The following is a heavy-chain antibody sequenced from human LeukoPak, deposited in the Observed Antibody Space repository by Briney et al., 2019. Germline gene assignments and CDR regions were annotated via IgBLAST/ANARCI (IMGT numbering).Heavy chain of an antibody. J-gene: IGHJ4*02. D-gene: IGHD6-19*01. V-gene: IGHV3-30*04. CDR3: ARMGIAVAGVFDY. CDR1: AFTFSSYA. CDR2: ISYDGSNK. Sequence: GRSLRLSCAASAFTFSSYAMHWVRQAPGKGLEWVAVISYDGSNKYYADSVKGRFTISRDNSKNTLYLQMNSLRAEDTAVYYCARMGIAVAGVFDYWGQGTLVTVSS.